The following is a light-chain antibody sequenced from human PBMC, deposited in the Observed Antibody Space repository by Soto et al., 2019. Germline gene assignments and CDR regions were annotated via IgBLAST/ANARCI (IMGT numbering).Light chain of an antibody. CDR3: QQSFSTPTCT. J-gene: IGKJ1*01. CDR2: SAS. Sequence: IQMTQSPPSLSASVGDRVTITCRASQSIINFVNWYQHKPGKAPNLLIHSASTLQGEVPSRFSGSGSGAVFTLTISGLQPDDYATYFCQQSFSTPTCTFGPGTKVESK. CDR1: QSIINF. V-gene: IGKV1-39*01.